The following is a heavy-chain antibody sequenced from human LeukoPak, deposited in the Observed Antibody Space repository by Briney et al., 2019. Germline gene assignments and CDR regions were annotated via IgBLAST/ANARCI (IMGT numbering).Heavy chain of an antibody. D-gene: IGHD3-22*01. V-gene: IGHV4-59*08. J-gene: IGHJ4*02. CDR2: IYYSGST. CDR3: ASSSYDSSGYSDY. Sequence: SETLSLTCTVSGGSISSYYWSWIRQPPGKGLEWIGYIYYSGSTNYNPSLKSRVTISVDTSKNQFSLKLSSVTAADTAVYYCASSSYDSSGYSDYWGQGTLVTVSS. CDR1: GGSISSYY.